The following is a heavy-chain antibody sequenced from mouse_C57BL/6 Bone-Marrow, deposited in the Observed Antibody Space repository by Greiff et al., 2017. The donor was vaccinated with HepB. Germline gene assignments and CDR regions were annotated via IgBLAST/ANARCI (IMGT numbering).Heavy chain of an antibody. J-gene: IGHJ3*01. Sequence: VQLQESGPGLVKPSQSLFLTCSITGFPITSGYYWIWIRQSPGKPLEWMGYITHSGETFYNPSLQSPISITRETSKNQFFLQLNSVTTEDTAMYYCAGDYYGSSGFAYWGQGTLVTVSA. D-gene: IGHD1-1*01. CDR2: ITHSGET. CDR3: AGDYYGSSGFAY. V-gene: IGHV12-3*01. CDR1: GFPITSGYY.